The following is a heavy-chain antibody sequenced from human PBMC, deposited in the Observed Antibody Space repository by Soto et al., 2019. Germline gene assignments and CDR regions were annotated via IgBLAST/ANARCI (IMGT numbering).Heavy chain of an antibody. V-gene: IGHV5-10-1*01. J-gene: IGHJ5*01. Sequence: PGESLKISCKASGYNFTAFWIHLVRQMPGKGLEWLGKIDPSASYTNYSPSFEGHVTISTDNSITTAYLQWSSLRASDTALYFCARVHKNWFDSWAQGTMVTVSS. CDR3: ARVHKNWFDS. CDR1: GYNFTAFW. CDR2: IDPSASYT.